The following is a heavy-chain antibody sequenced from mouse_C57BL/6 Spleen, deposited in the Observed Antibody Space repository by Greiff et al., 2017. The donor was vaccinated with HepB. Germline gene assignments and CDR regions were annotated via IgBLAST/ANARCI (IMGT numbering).Heavy chain of an antibody. V-gene: IGHV1-69*01. CDR2: IDPSDSYT. CDR3: ARGDGNFPMDY. CDR1: GYTFTSYW. Sequence: QVQLKQPGAELVMPGASVKLSCKASGYTFTSYWMHWVKQRPGQGLEWIGEIDPSDSYTNYTQKFKGKSTLTVDKSSSTAYMQLSSLTSEDSAVYYCARGDGNFPMDYWGQGTSVTVSS. D-gene: IGHD2-1*01. J-gene: IGHJ4*01.